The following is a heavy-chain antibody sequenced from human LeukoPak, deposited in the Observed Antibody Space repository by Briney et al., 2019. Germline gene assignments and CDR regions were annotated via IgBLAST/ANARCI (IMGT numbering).Heavy chain of an antibody. Sequence: GGSLRLSCAASGFTLSSYWLSWVRQAPGKGLEWVANINQDGSATYYVDSVKGRFTISRDNAKNSLYLQMSSLRAEDTAVYYCARSSTMIPEDFWGQGTLVTVSS. J-gene: IGHJ4*02. CDR1: GFTLSSYW. V-gene: IGHV3-7*02. CDR2: INQDGSAT. CDR3: ARSSTMIPEDF. D-gene: IGHD3-22*01.